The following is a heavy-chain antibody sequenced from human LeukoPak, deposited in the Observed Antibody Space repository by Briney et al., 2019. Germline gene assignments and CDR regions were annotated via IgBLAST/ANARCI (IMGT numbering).Heavy chain of an antibody. CDR2: IYYSGTT. CDR3: ARYYGGNHDY. V-gene: IGHV4-59*08. Sequence: SETLSLTCSVSDGSISGYYWTWIRQPPGKGLEWIGDIYYSGTTNYNPSLKSRVTISVDTSKNHFSLKLSSVTAADTAVYYCARYYGGNHDYWGQGTLVTVSS. CDR1: DGSISGYY. D-gene: IGHD4-23*01. J-gene: IGHJ4*02.